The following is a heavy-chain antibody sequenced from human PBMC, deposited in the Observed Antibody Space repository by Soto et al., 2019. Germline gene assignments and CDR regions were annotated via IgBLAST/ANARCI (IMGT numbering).Heavy chain of an antibody. CDR1: GFTFSNAW. D-gene: IGHD2-8*01. CDR3: TTADNYWTNQQAWGAGDDAFDI. CDR2: IKSKTDGGTT. Sequence: GGSLRLSCAASGFTFSNAWMSWVRQAPGKGLEWVGRIKSKTDGGTTDYAAPVKGRFTISRDDSKNTLYLQMNSLKTEDTAVYYCTTADNYWTNQQAWGAGDDAFDIWGQGTMVTVSS. J-gene: IGHJ3*02. V-gene: IGHV3-15*01.